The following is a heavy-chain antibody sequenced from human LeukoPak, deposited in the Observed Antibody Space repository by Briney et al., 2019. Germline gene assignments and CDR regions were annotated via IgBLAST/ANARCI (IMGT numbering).Heavy chain of an antibody. D-gene: IGHD2-2*02. V-gene: IGHV1-69*04. CDR1: GGTFSSYA. J-gene: IGHJ4*02. CDR2: IIPILGIA. CDR3: ARDTGYCSSTSCYTFDY. Sequence: SVKVSCKASGGTFSSYAISWVRQAPGQGLEWMGSIIPILGIANYAQKFQGRVTITADKSTSTAYMELTSLRSEDTAVYYCARDTGYCSSTSCYTFDYWGQGTLVTVSS.